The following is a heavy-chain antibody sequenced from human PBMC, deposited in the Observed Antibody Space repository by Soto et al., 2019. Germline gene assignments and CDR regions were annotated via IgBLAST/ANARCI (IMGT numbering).Heavy chain of an antibody. D-gene: IGHD2-21*01. V-gene: IGHV1-46*01. CDR1: GYTFIHYY. J-gene: IGHJ4*02. CDR3: ARSLLQGDF. Sequence: QVQLVQSGAEVKKPGASVKVSCKASGYTFIHYYIHWVRQAPGQGLEWMAIINPNGGSTNYAQKFRGRVTLTSGTSTTTVSMELNSLGSDDTAVYFCARSLLQGDFWGQGTLVTVSS. CDR2: INPNGGST.